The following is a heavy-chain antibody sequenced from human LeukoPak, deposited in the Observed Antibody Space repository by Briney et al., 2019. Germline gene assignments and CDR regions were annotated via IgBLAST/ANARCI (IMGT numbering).Heavy chain of an antibody. V-gene: IGHV4-34*01. CDR3: AVYYDILTGYHVSDY. D-gene: IGHD3-9*01. CDR1: GGSFSGYY. Sequence: PSETLSLTCAVYGGSFSGYYWSWLRQPPGKGLEWFGEINHSGSTNYNPSLKSRVTITADTSKNQFSLKLSSVTAADTAVYYCAVYYDILTGYHVSDYWGQGTLVTVSS. J-gene: IGHJ4*02. CDR2: INHSGST.